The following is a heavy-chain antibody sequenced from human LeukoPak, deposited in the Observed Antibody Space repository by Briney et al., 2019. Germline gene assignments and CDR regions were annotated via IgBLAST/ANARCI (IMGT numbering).Heavy chain of an antibody. J-gene: IGHJ4*02. CDR2: INPNSGGT. V-gene: IGHV1-2*04. Sequence: ASVKVSCKASGYTFTGYYMHWVRQAPGQGLEWMGWINPNSGGTNYAQKFQGWVTMTRDTSISTAYMELSRLRSDDTAVYYCARGGSTDSGDFDYWGQGTLLTVSS. D-gene: IGHD4-17*01. CDR3: ARGGSTDSGDFDY. CDR1: GYTFTGYY.